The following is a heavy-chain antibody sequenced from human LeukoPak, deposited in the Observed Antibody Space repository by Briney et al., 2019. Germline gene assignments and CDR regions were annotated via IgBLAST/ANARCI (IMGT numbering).Heavy chain of an antibody. CDR3: ARGETMDV. V-gene: IGHV3-7*01. J-gene: IGHJ6*03. CDR1: GFTLSSYS. D-gene: IGHD5-24*01. Sequence: PGGSLRLSCAASGFTLSSYSMNWVRQAPGKGPEWVADINEDGSEKHYVGSVRGRFTISRDNADNSLHLQINSLRPEDMAVYYCARGETMDVWGKGTTVTVSS. CDR2: INEDGSEK.